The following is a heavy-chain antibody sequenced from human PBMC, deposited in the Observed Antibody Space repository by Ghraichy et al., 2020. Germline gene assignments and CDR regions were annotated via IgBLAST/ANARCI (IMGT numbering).Heavy chain of an antibody. Sequence: SQTLSLTCTVSGGSISSSSYYWGWIRQPPGKGLEWIGSIYYSGSTYYNPSLKSRVTISVDTSKNQFSLKLSSVTAADTAVYYCARVDYYYYYMDVWGKGTTVTVSS. CDR3: ARVDYYYYYMDV. J-gene: IGHJ6*03. CDR1: GGSISSSSYY. V-gene: IGHV4-39*07. CDR2: IYYSGST.